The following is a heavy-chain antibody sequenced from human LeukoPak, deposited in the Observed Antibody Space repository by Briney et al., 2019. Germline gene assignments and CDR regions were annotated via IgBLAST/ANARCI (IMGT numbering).Heavy chain of an antibody. Sequence: GGSLRLSCAASGFTVSSNYMSWVRQAPGKGLEWVSVIYSGGSTYYADSVKGRFTISRDNSKNTLYLQMDSLRAEDTAVYYCASAMIADAFDIWGQGTMVTVSS. J-gene: IGHJ3*02. D-gene: IGHD3-22*01. CDR2: IYSGGST. V-gene: IGHV3-53*01. CDR1: GFTVSSNY. CDR3: ASAMIADAFDI.